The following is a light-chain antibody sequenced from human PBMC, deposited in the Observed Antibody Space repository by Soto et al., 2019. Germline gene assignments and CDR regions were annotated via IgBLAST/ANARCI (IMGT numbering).Light chain of an antibody. CDR2: EAS. CDR3: QQDDDLPFT. J-gene: IGKJ4*01. V-gene: IGKV1-33*01. Sequence: DIQMTQSPSSLSASVGDRVTITCQASQAVGNDLTWYQQKPGKAPQLLIYEASNLETGVPSRFSGSGSGTEFTFTINSLQPEDIATYYCQQDDDLPFTFGGGTKVEIK. CDR1: QAVGND.